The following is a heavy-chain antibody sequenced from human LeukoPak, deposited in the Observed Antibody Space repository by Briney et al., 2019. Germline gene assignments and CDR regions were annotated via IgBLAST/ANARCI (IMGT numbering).Heavy chain of an antibody. Sequence: GGSLRLSCAASGFTFSSYWMSWVRQAPGRGLEWVANIKQDGSEKYYVDSVKGRFTISRDNAKNSLYLQMNSLRAEDTAVYYCARGYIPPFTLNKYYSFMDVWGKGATVTVSS. CDR3: ARGYIPPFTLNKYYSFMDV. D-gene: IGHD2/OR15-2a*01. J-gene: IGHJ6*03. CDR2: IKQDGSEK. CDR1: GFTFSSYW. V-gene: IGHV3-7*01.